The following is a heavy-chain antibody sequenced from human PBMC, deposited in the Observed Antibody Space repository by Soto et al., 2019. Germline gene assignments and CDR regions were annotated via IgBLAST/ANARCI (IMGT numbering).Heavy chain of an antibody. CDR1: GFTFSNYA. D-gene: IGHD6-19*01. CDR3: AKEGTSGLYYFDY. J-gene: IGHJ4*02. CDR2: ISGSGDTS. V-gene: IGHV3-23*01. Sequence: QPGGSLRLSCAASGFTFSNYAISWVRQAPGKGLEWVSIISGSGDTSYYADSVKGRFTISRDNSRNTLYLQMNSLRAGDSAKYYCAKEGTSGLYYFDYWAREPWSPSPQ.